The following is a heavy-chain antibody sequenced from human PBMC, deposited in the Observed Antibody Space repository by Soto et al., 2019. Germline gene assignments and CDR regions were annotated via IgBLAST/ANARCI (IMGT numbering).Heavy chain of an antibody. Sequence: QVQLVESGGGVVQPGRSLRLSCAASGFTFSSYGMHWVRQAPGKGLAWVAVIWYDGSNKYYADSVKGRFTISRDNSKNTLYLQMNSLRAEDTAVYYCARDPEYNPLYYFDYWGQGTLVTVSS. CDR3: ARDPEYNPLYYFDY. J-gene: IGHJ4*02. V-gene: IGHV3-33*01. D-gene: IGHD1-20*01. CDR1: GFTFSSYG. CDR2: IWYDGSNK.